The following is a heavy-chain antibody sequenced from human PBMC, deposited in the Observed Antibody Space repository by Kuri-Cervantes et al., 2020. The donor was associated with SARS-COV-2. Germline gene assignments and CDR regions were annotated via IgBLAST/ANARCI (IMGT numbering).Heavy chain of an antibody. D-gene: IGHD6-19*01. CDR3: ARDIAVASGYYFDY. J-gene: IGHJ4*02. Sequence: ESLKISCAASGFTFSSYAMHWIRQPPGKGLEWIGEINHSGSTNYNPSLKSRVTISVDTSKNQFSLKLSSVTAADTAVYYCARDIAVASGYYFDYWGQGTLVTVSS. CDR2: INHSGST. CDR1: GFTFSSYA. V-gene: IGHV4-34*01.